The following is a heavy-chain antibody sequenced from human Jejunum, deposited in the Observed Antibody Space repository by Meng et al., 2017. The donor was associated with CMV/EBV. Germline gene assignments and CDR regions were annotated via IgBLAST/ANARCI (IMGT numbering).Heavy chain of an antibody. CDR2: IYWDDDK. V-gene: IGHV2-5*02. CDR1: GFSLSTSEVG. J-gene: IGHJ5*02. CDR3: ALFTRSWFDP. D-gene: IGHD2-2*01. Sequence: QVPLKESGPTLLKPTQTLTRTCTFSGFSLSTSEVGVGWIRQPPGKALEWLAVIYWDDDKRYSPSLKSRLTITKDTSKNQVVLTLTNMDPVDTATYYCALFTRSWFDPWGQGTLVTVSS.